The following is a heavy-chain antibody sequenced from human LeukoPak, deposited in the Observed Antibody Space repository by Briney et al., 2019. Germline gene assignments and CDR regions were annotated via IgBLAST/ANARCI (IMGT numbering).Heavy chain of an antibody. Sequence: GGSLRLSCAASGFTFSSYAMHWVRQAPGKGLEYVSAISSNGGSTYYANSVKGRFTISRDNSKNTLYLQMGSLRAEDMAVYYCARRNYGDAVDYWGQGTLVTVSS. V-gene: IGHV3-64*01. CDR3: ARRNYGDAVDY. J-gene: IGHJ4*02. CDR2: ISSNGGST. CDR1: GFTFSSYA. D-gene: IGHD4-17*01.